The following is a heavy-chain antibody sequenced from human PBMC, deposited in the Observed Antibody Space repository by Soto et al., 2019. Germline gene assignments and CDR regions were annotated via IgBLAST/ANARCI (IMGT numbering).Heavy chain of an antibody. CDR1: RFTFSNYW. CDR3: SRAPKPRGNYYYYYGMDV. V-gene: IGHV3-7*03. Sequence: EVQLVESGGGLVQPGGSLRLSCAASRFTFSNYWMSWVRQAPGKGLEWVANIKQDGSEKYYVDSVKGRFTISRDNAENSLYLKMNSLRAEDTAVYYCSRAPKPRGNYYYYYGMDVWGQGTTVTVSS. J-gene: IGHJ6*02. D-gene: IGHD3-10*01. CDR2: IKQDGSEK.